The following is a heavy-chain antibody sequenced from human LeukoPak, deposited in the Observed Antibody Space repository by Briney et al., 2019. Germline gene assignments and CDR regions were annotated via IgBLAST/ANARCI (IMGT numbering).Heavy chain of an antibody. CDR1: GITFSSYA. CDR2: ISYDGSNK. V-gene: IGHV3-30*04. Sequence: GGSLRLSCVASGITFSSYAMHWVRQAPGKGLEWVAVISYDGSNKYYADSVKGRFTISRDNSKNTLYLQMNSLRAEDTAVYYCARVADSSTWYAAFDYWGQGTLVTVSS. J-gene: IGHJ4*02. D-gene: IGHD6-13*01. CDR3: ARVADSSTWYAAFDY.